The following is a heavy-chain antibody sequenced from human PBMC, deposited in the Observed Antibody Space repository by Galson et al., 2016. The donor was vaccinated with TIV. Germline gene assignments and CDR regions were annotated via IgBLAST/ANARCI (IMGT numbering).Heavy chain of an antibody. CDR2: IIAVFGTT. D-gene: IGHD5-12*01. CDR3: ATKTGFSGFDPYGLDV. CDR1: GGTFNA. Sequence: SVKVSCKASGGTFNAITWVRQAPGQGLEWMGRIIAVFGTTNYAHKFQGRVTLAADTSTTTAYKEVSSLTSDDTAVYYCATKTGFSGFDPYGLDVWGQGTEVTVSS. V-gene: IGHV1-69*06. J-gene: IGHJ3*01.